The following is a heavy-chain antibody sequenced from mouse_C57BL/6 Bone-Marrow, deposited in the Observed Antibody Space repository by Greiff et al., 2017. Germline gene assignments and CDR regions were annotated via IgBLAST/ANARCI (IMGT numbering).Heavy chain of an antibody. J-gene: IGHJ1*03. CDR1: GYAFTNYL. V-gene: IGHV1-54*01. CDR3: ARWVYCYGSRYFDV. D-gene: IGHD1-1*01. Sequence: VQLQQSGAELVRPGTSVKVSCKASGYAFTNYLIEWVKQRPGQGLEWIGVINPGSGGTNYNEKFKGKATLTADKSSSTAYMQLSSLTSEDSAVYFCARWVYCYGSRYFDVWGTGTTVTVSS. CDR2: INPGSGGT.